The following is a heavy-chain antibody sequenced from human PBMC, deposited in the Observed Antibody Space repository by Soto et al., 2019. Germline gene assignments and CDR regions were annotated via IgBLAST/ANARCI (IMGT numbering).Heavy chain of an antibody. CDR1: GFTFSSYW. CDR2: IKSDGSST. V-gene: IGHV3-74*01. D-gene: IGHD3-22*01. Sequence: GGSLRLSCAASGFTFSSYWMHWVRQAPGKGLVWVSRIKSDGSSTNYADSVQGRFTISRDNAKNTLYLQMNSLRAEDTAVYYCARDHSYYDSSGFDYFDYWGQGXLVTVSS. CDR3: ARDHSYYDSSGFDYFDY. J-gene: IGHJ4*02.